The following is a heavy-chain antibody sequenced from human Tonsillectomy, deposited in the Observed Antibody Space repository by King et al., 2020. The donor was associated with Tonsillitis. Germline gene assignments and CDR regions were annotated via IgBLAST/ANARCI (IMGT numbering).Heavy chain of an antibody. CDR2: ILYDGSNK. J-gene: IGHJ4*02. CDR3: ARDHRLITFGGVIVY. CDR1: GFTFSSYA. V-gene: IGHV3-30-3*01. D-gene: IGHD3-16*01. Sequence: VQLVESGGGVVQPGRSLRLSCAASGFTFSSYAMHWVRPAPGKGLEWVAVILYDGSNKYYADSLKGRFTISRDNSKNTLYLQMNSLRAEDTAVYYCARDHRLITFGGVIVYWGQGTLVTVSS.